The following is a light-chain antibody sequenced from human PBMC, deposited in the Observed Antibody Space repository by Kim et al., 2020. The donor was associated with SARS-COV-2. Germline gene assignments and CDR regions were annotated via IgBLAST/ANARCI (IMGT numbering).Light chain of an antibody. CDR3: QAWDSSTVV. J-gene: IGLJ2*01. Sequence: SYELTQPPSVSVSPGQTASITCSGGKLGDKYACWYQQKPGQSPVVVIYQDSKRPSGIPERFSGSNSGSTATLTISGTQAMDEADYYCQAWDSSTVVFGGG. CDR2: QDS. CDR1: KLGDKY. V-gene: IGLV3-1*01.